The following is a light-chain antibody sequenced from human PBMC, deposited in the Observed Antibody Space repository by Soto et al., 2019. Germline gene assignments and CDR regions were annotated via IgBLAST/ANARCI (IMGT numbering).Light chain of an antibody. Sequence: EIVLTQSPGTLPLSPGERATLSCRASQSVSSSYLAWYQQKPGQAPRLLIYGASSRATGIPDRFSGSGSETDFTLTISRLEPEDFAVYYCQQYGSSPTFGQGTKVEIK. CDR1: QSVSSSY. J-gene: IGKJ1*01. CDR3: QQYGSSPT. CDR2: GAS. V-gene: IGKV3-20*01.